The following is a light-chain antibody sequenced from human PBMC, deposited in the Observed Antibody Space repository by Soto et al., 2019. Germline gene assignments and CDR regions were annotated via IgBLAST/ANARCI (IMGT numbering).Light chain of an antibody. CDR1: QSVDSN. V-gene: IGKV3-15*01. CDR2: GAS. Sequence: IRLSQSPAPLSVSPGDRVTLSCGASQSVDSNLAWYQQRPGQAPRLLVYGASTKATDMPGRFSGRGSGTEFTLTINNLQSEDFAVYYCQQYRNWPRTFGQGTKVDIK. CDR3: QQYRNWPRT. J-gene: IGKJ1*01.